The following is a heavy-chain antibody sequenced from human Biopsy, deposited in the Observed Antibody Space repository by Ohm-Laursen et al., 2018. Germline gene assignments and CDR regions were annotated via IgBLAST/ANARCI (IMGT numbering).Heavy chain of an antibody. CDR2: IMSLYNAT. CDR1: GGMFNSYT. CDR3: ARGLGGYDYWYFDL. J-gene: IGHJ2*01. Sequence: SVKVSCKASGGMFNSYTINWLRQAPGQGLQWMGGIMSLYNATNYAQKFWDRITVTADKSTNTVYMTLSSLTSEDTAVYFCARGLGGYDYWYFDLWGRGTLVIVSS. D-gene: IGHD5-12*01. V-gene: IGHV1-69*06.